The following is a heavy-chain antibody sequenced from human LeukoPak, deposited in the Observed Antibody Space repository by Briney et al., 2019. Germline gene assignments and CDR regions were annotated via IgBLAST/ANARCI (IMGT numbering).Heavy chain of an antibody. CDR2: INSDGSST. CDR1: GFTFSSYW. CDR3: ARGVTVFGVVIKFYNWFDP. Sequence: GGSLRLSCAASGFTFSSYWMHWVRQAPGKGLVWVSRINSDGSSTSYADSVKGRFTISRDNAKNTLYLQMNSLRAEDTAVYYCARGVTVFGVVIKFYNWFDPWGQGTLVTVSS. D-gene: IGHD3-3*01. J-gene: IGHJ5*02. V-gene: IGHV3-74*01.